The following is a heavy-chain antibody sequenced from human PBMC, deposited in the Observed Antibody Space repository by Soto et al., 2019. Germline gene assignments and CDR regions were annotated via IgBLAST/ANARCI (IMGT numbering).Heavy chain of an antibody. Sequence: ASMKVFCKASGYTFTSYYMYWVRQAPGQGLEWMGIINPSGGSTSYAQKFQGRVTMTRDTSTSTVYMELSSLRSEDTAVYYCARRLRRGGVDAFDIWGQGTMVTVSS. J-gene: IGHJ3*02. D-gene: IGHD3-16*01. CDR3: ARRLRRGGVDAFDI. V-gene: IGHV1-46*01. CDR1: GYTFTSYY. CDR2: INPSGGST.